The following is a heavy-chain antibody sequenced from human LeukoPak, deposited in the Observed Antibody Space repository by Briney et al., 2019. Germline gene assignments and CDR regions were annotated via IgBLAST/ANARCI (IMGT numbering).Heavy chain of an antibody. CDR2: IHSSGRT. D-gene: IGHD1-26*01. Sequence: SETLSLTCSVSGGSISNSYWSWIRQPPGKGLEWIGYIHSSGRTKYDPSLESRVTISIDTSMNHFSLKVSSVTAPDTAVYYCARHDMDVAGAGLDYFDSWGQGTLVTVSS. CDR1: GGSISNSY. V-gene: IGHV4-59*08. CDR3: ARHDMDVAGAGLDYFDS. J-gene: IGHJ4*02.